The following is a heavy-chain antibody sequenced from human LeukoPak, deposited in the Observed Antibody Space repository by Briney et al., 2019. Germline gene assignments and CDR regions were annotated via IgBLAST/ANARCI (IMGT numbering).Heavy chain of an antibody. CDR1: GFTFSNAW. D-gene: IGHD6-19*01. J-gene: IGHJ4*02. V-gene: IGHV3-15*01. Sequence: GGSLRLSCAASGFTFSNAWMSWVRQAPGKGLEWVGRIKSKTDGGTTDYAAPVKGRFTISRDDSKNTLYLQMNSLKTEDTAVYYCTTDGVIAVAGLPHDYWGQGTLVTVSS. CDR2: IKSKTDGGTT. CDR3: TTDGVIAVAGLPHDY.